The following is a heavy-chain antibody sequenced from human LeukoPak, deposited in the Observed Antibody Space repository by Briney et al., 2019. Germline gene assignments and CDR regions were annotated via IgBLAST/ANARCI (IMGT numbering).Heavy chain of an antibody. CDR2: IIPILGIA. Sequence: SVKVSCKASGGTFSSYAISWVRQAPGQGLEWMGRIIPILGIANYAQKFQGRVTITADKSTSTAYMELSSLRSEDTAVYYCARGEYGYYYFDYWGQEPWSPSPQ. D-gene: IGHD3-10*01. J-gene: IGHJ4*01. CDR3: ARGEYGYYYFDY. CDR1: GGTFSSYA. V-gene: IGHV1-69*04.